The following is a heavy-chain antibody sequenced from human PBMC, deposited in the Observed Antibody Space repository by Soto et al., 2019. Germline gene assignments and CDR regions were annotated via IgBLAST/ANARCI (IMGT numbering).Heavy chain of an antibody. J-gene: IGHJ5*02. D-gene: IGHD4-17*01. CDR1: GDSISSGSYY. CDR2: IFYSGKT. CDR3: ARRGTYGDNDGINWFDP. V-gene: IGHV4-39*01. Sequence: SETLSLTCTVSGDSISSGSYYWGWIRQSPGKGLEWIATIFYSGKTYYNPSLKSRVTMSVDTSKNQFSLRLNSVTAADTAVYYCARRGTYGDNDGINWFDPWGQGTLVTVSS.